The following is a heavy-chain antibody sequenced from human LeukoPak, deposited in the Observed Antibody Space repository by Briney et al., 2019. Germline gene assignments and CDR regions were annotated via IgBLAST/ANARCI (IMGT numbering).Heavy chain of an antibody. CDR1: GFTFSSYA. V-gene: IGHV3-30*04. D-gene: IGHD5-24*01. CDR2: ISYDGSNK. CDR3: ARDGYNYPNYYYYYMDV. Sequence: GGSLRLSCAASGFTFSSYAMHWVRQAPGKGLEWVAVISYDGSNKYYADSVKGRFTISRDNSKNTLYLQMNSLRAEDTAVYYCARDGYNYPNYYYYYMDVWGKGTTVTVSS. J-gene: IGHJ6*03.